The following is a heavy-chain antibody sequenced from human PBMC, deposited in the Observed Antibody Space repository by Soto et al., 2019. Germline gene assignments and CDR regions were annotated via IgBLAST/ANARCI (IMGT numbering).Heavy chain of an antibody. V-gene: IGHV3-30*18. CDR2: ISYDGSNK. CDR3: AKDLRWYYDFWSGPFDY. Sequence: PGGSLRLSCAASGFTFSSYGMHWVRQAPGKGLEWVAVISYDGSNKYYADSVKGRFTISRDNSKNTLYLQMNSLRAEDTAVYYCAKDLRWYYDFWSGPFDYWGQGTLVTVSS. CDR1: GFTFSSYG. J-gene: IGHJ4*02. D-gene: IGHD3-3*01.